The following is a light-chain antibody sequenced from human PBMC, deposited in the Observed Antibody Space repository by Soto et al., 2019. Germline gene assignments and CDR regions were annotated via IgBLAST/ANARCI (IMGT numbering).Light chain of an antibody. V-gene: IGLV1-51*01. CDR2: DNN. CDR1: SSNIGNNY. Sequence: QSVLTQPPSVSAAPGQKVTISCSGSSSNIGNNYVSWYQQLPGTAPKLLIYDNNKRPSGIPDRFSGSKSGTSATLGITGLQTGDEADYYCGTWDSSLSAHVVFGGGTQRTVL. J-gene: IGLJ2*01. CDR3: GTWDSSLSAHVV.